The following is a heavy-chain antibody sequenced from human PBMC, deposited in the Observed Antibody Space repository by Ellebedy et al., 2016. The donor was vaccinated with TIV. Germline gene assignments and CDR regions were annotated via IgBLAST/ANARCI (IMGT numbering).Heavy chain of an antibody. CDR2: INHSGST. V-gene: IGHV4-34*01. J-gene: IGHJ4*02. CDR3: AREGGGATFDY. CDR1: GGSFSGYY. D-gene: IGHD1-26*01. Sequence: SETLSLTXAVYGGSFSGYYWNWIRQPPGKGLEWIGEINHSGSTNYNPSLKSRVTISVDTSKNQFSLKLSSVTAADTAVYYCAREGGGATFDYWGQGTLVTVSS.